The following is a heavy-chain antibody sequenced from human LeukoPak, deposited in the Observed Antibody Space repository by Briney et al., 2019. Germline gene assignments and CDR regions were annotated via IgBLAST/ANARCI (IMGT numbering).Heavy chain of an antibody. CDR3: AKGRVVYNWNYAYYFDD. D-gene: IGHD1-7*01. J-gene: IGHJ4*02. CDR2: IRGSGGST. V-gene: IGHV3-23*01. CDR1: GFTFSSHG. Sequence: GGSLRLSCAASGFTFSSHGMNWVRQAPGKGLEWVSGIRGSGGSTYYADSVKGRFTISRDNSNHMLYLQMNSLRAEDTAVYYCAKGRVVYNWNYAYYFDDWGQGTLVTVSS.